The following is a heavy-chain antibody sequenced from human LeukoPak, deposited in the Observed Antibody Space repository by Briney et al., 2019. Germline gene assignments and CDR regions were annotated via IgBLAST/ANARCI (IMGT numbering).Heavy chain of an antibody. CDR2: INHSGST. CDR1: GGSFSGYY. D-gene: IGHD3-10*01. Sequence: SETLSLTCAVYGGSFSGYYWSWIRQPPGKGLEWIGEINHSGSTNYNPSLKSRVTISVDTSKNQFSLKLSSVTAADTAVYYCARASPYYGSGSYYTYAFDNWGQGTMVTVSS. J-gene: IGHJ3*02. CDR3: ARASPYYGSGSYYTYAFDN. V-gene: IGHV4-34*01.